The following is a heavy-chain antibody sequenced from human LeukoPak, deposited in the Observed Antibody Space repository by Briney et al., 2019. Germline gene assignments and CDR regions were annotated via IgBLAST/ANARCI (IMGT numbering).Heavy chain of an antibody. J-gene: IGHJ6*03. CDR1: GGSINSYY. CDR2: IYYSGST. V-gene: IGHV4-59*01. CDR3: ARTTEGGYSNGYFYYYYMDV. D-gene: IGHD4-11*01. Sequence: SETLSLTCTVSGGSINSYYWSWIRQPPGKGLEWIGYIYYSGSTNYKSSLKSRVTISVDTSKNQFSLKLSSVTAADTAVYYCARTTEGGYSNGYFYYYYMDVWGKGTTVTISS.